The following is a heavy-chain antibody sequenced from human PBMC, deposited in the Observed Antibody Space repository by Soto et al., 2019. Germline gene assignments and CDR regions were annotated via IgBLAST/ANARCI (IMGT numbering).Heavy chain of an antibody. CDR1: GGSISSGGYS. J-gene: IGHJ5*02. CDR3: ARERTAGGLNWFDP. CDR2: IYHSGST. Sequence: SETLSLTCAVSGGSISSGGYSWSWIRQPPGKGLEWIGYIYHSGSTYYNPSLKSRVTISVDGSKNQFSLKLSSVTAADTAVYYCARERTAGGLNWFDPWGQGTLVTVSS. V-gene: IGHV4-30-2*01. D-gene: IGHD3-16*01.